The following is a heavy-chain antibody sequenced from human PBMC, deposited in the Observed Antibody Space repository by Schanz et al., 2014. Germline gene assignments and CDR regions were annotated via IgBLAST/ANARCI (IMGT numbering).Heavy chain of an antibody. CDR1: GFTFSSYG. CDR2: VCYDGSKK. CDR3: VKDLQRELLRDDHYYGMDV. J-gene: IGHJ6*04. Sequence: LVESGGGVVQPGRSLRLSCAASGFTFSSYGMHWVRQVPGKGLEWVAVVCYDGSKKYYADSVKGRFTTSRDNSKNTMYLQMNSLRAEDTAVYYCVKDLQRELLRDDHYYGMDVGGKG. V-gene: IGHV3-33*06. D-gene: IGHD1-26*01.